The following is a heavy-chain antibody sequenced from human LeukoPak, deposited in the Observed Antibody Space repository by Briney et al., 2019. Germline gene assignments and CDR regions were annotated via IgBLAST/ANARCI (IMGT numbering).Heavy chain of an antibody. V-gene: IGHV4-30-4*08. CDR1: GGSITSGNNY. Sequence: KPSETLSLTCTVSGGSITSGNNYWNWIRQSPGKGLEWIGFSYSGGRTNYNPFLRSRVVISADTSKNQISLRVDSMTAADTAVYYCVKAPTVAGSYGWFDPWGQGTLVTVSS. D-gene: IGHD6-19*01. J-gene: IGHJ5*02. CDR3: VKAPTVAGSYGWFDP. CDR2: SYSGGRT.